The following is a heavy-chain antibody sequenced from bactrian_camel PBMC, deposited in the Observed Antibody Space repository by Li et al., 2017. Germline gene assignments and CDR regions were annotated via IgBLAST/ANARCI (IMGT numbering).Heavy chain of an antibody. CDR1: GYTYSGHC. Sequence: DVQLVESGGGSVQAGGSLRLSCAFSGYTYSGHCMGWFRQFPGKEREGVAAITTDGRNTYYSDSVRGRFTIARDSAKFTIYLQMNNLKPEDTAIYYCAADPCLRGAWYDFVRGSPDFGYLGQGTQVTVS. V-gene: IGHV3S31*01. CDR3: AADPCLRGAWYDFVRGSPDFGY. J-gene: IGHJ6*01. CDR2: ITTDGRNT. D-gene: IGHD6*01.